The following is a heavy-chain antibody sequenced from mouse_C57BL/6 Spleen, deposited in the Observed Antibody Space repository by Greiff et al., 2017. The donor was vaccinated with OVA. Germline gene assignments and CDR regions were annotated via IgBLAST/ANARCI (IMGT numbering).Heavy chain of an antibody. V-gene: IGHV1-50*01. Sequence: QVQLQQPGAELVKPGASVKLSCKASGYTFTSYWMQWVKQRPGQGLEWIGEIDPSDSYTNYNQKFKGKATLTVDTSSSTAYMQLSSLTSEDSAVYYCANYGSSFCFAYWGQGTLVTVSA. CDR1: GYTFTSYW. J-gene: IGHJ3*01. D-gene: IGHD1-1*01. CDR2: IDPSDSYT. CDR3: ANYGSSFCFAY.